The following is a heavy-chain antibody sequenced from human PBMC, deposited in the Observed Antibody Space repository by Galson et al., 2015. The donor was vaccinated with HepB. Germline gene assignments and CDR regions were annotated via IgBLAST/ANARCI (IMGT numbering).Heavy chain of an antibody. V-gene: IGHV3-73*01. Sequence: SLRLSCAASGFTFSGSAMHWVRQASGKGLEWVGRIRSKANSYATAYAASVKGRFTISRDDSKNTAYLQMNSLKTEDTAVYYCTAGNLLYYDILTGYYAPYDYWGQGTLVTVSS. D-gene: IGHD3-9*01. CDR1: GFTFSGSA. CDR2: IRSKANSYAT. J-gene: IGHJ4*02. CDR3: TAGNLLYYDILTGYYAPYDY.